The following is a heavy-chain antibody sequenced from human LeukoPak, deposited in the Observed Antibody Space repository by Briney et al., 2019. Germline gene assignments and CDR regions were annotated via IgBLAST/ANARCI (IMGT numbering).Heavy chain of an antibody. V-gene: IGHV3-23*01. CDR2: LSRGGSTA. CDR1: GFNFNMFA. J-gene: IGHJ4*02. CDR3: AKEQRIRHCSEGVCTEGYYFDY. Sequence: GGSLTLSCTGTGFNFNMFAIHWVRRAPGQGLEWVSGLSRGGSTANYADSVKGRFTVSRDRSTKTLILQMNSLRPEDTALYYCAKEQRIRHCSEGVCTEGYYFDYWGQGTLVTVS. D-gene: IGHD2-8*01.